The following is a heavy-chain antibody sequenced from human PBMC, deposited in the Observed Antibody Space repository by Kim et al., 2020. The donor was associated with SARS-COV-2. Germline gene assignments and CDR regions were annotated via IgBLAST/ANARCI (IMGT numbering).Heavy chain of an antibody. CDR3: ARVWGRDIVLILD. V-gene: IGHV1-69*01. J-gene: IGHJ4*02. Sequence: YAQKFQGRVTITADESTSTAYMELSSLRSEDTAVYYCARVWGRDIVLILDWGQGTLVTVSS. D-gene: IGHD2-8*01.